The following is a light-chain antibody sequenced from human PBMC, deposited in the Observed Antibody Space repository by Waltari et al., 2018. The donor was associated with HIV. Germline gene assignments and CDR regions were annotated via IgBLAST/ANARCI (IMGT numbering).Light chain of an antibody. V-gene: IGLV1-47*01. Sequence: QSVLTQPPSTSGTPGQRVTISCFGSSSNIGSNYVYWYQQLPGTAPKLLIYRNNQRPSGAPDRFSGSKSGTSASLAISGLRSEDEGDYSCAAWDDTRGGLWVFGGGTKVTVL. J-gene: IGLJ3*02. CDR3: AAWDDTRGGLWV. CDR1: SSNIGSNY. CDR2: RNN.